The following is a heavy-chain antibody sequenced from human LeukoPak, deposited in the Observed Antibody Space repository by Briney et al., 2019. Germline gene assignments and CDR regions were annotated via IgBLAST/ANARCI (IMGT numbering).Heavy chain of an antibody. CDR3: AREVGYSSSYYGRFDP. J-gene: IGHJ5*02. D-gene: IGHD2-2*01. Sequence: SVKVSCKASGGTFSSYAISWVRQAPGQGLEWMGRVNPNNGVPNYAQKFQGRVTMTRDTAISTFYMELSSLRSDDTAVYFCAREVGYSSSYYGRFDPWGQGTLVIVSS. V-gene: IGHV1-2*06. CDR2: VNPNNGVP. CDR1: GGTFSSYA.